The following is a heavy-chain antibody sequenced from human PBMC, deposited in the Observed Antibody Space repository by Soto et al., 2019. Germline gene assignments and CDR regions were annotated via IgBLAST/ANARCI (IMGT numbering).Heavy chain of an antibody. CDR2: ISYDGSNK. D-gene: IGHD3-16*01. Sequence: QVQLVESGGGVVQPGRSLRLSCAASGFTFSSYAMHWVRQAPGKGLEWVAVISYDGSNKYYADSVKGRFTISRDNSKNTLYLKMNSLRADDTAVYYCAGGGTTGGYWGQGTLVTVSS. J-gene: IGHJ4*02. CDR1: GFTFSSYA. CDR3: AGGGTTGGY. V-gene: IGHV3-30-3*01.